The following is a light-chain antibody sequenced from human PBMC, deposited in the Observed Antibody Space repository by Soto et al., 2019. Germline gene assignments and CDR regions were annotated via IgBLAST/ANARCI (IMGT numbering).Light chain of an antibody. CDR1: QSVSSN. Sequence: EIVMSQSPATLSVSPGERATLSCRASQSVSSNLAWYQQKPGQAPRLLIYGASTRATGIPARFSGSGSGTEFTLTISSLQSEDFAVYYCQQYNNWPRTSGQGTNV. J-gene: IGKJ1*01. V-gene: IGKV3-15*01. CDR2: GAS. CDR3: QQYNNWPRT.